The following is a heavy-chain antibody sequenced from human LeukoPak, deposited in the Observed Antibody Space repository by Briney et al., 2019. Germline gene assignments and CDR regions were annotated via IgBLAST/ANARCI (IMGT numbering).Heavy chain of an antibody. Sequence: PGGSLRLSCVTSGFTFTSYALSWVRQMPGKGLEWMGIIYPGDSDTRYSPSFQGQVTISADKSISTAYLQWSSLKASDTAMYYCARHISIAVAGHFDYWGQGTLVTVSS. D-gene: IGHD6-19*01. V-gene: IGHV5-51*01. CDR2: IYPGDSDT. CDR1: GFTFTSYA. CDR3: ARHISIAVAGHFDY. J-gene: IGHJ4*02.